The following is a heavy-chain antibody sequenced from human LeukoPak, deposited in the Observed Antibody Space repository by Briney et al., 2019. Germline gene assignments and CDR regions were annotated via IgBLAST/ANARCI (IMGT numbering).Heavy chain of an antibody. CDR2: IYYSGST. CDR3: ARTDSSGYGY. Sequence: ASETLSLTCTVSGGSISSYFWSWIRQPPGKGLEWIGYIYYSGSTNYNPSLKSRVTISVDTSKNQFSLKLSSVTAADTAVYYCARTDSSGYGYWGQGTLVTVSS. D-gene: IGHD3-22*01. J-gene: IGHJ4*02. CDR1: GGSISSYF. V-gene: IGHV4-59*01.